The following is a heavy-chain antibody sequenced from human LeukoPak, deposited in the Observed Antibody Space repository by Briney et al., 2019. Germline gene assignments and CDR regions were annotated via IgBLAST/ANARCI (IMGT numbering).Heavy chain of an antibody. CDR1: GGTFSSYA. CDR2: IIPIFGIA. J-gene: IGHJ4*02. CDR3: ARDLFYYDSSGYSPHPNHFDY. D-gene: IGHD3-22*01. Sequence: ASVKVSCKASGGTFSSYAISWVRQAPGQGLEWMGRIIPIFGIANYAQKFQGRVTITADKSTSTAYMELSSLRSEDTAVYYCARDLFYYDSSGYSPHPNHFDYWGQGNLVTVSS. V-gene: IGHV1-69*04.